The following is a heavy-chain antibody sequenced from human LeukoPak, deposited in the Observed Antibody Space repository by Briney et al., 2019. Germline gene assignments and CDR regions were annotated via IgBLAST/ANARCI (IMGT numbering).Heavy chain of an antibody. CDR1: GGSISSGDYY. Sequence: SETLSLTCTVSGGSISSGDYYWSWIRQPPGKGLEWIGYIYYSGSTYYNPSLKNRVTISVDASKNQFSLKLSSVTAADTAVYYCARGSLGTGTTFGYWGQGTLVTVSS. J-gene: IGHJ4*02. CDR2: IYYSGST. D-gene: IGHD1-1*01. V-gene: IGHV4-30-4*01. CDR3: ARGSLGTGTTFGY.